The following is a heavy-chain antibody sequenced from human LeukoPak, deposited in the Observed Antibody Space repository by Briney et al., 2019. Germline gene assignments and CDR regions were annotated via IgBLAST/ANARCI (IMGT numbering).Heavy chain of an antibody. CDR1: GATFSSYA. CDR3: ARDPLADRYSSGWVP. CDR2: IIPILGIA. J-gene: IGHJ5*02. V-gene: IGHV1-69*04. Sequence: GASVKVSCKASGATFSSYAISWVRQAPGQGLEWRGRIIPILGIADYAQKFHGRVTTTANKSTRTAYMELSSLRSEDTAVYYCARDPLADRYSSGWVPWGQGTLVTVSS. D-gene: IGHD6-19*01.